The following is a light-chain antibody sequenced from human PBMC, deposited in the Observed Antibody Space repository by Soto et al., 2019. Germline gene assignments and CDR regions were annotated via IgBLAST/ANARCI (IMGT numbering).Light chain of an antibody. J-gene: IGLJ2*01. CDR2: EGT. Sequence: QSALTQPPSASGSPGQSVTISCTGTSSDVGGYNYVSWYQQYPGRAPKLIIYEGTKRPSGVPDRFSGCKSGNTASLTVSGLQDEDDAAYYCSCSSASNNFYVVFGGGTKLTVL. CDR3: SCSSASNNFYVV. V-gene: IGLV2-8*01. CDR1: SSDVGGYNY.